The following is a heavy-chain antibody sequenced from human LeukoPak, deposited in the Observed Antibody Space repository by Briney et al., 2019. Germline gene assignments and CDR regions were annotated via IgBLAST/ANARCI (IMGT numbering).Heavy chain of an antibody. CDR2: IKEDGTDK. D-gene: IGHD6-19*01. CDR3: ARDLGIRVAGPFLDY. V-gene: IGHV3-7*01. Sequence: GGSLRLSCEASGFSFSTYWMSWVRQAPGKGLEWLANIKEDGTDKYYVDSVKGRFTVSRDNAKNSLSLQMNSLRAEDTAVYYCARDLGIRVAGPFLDYWGQGSLVTVSS. J-gene: IGHJ4*02. CDR1: GFSFSTYW.